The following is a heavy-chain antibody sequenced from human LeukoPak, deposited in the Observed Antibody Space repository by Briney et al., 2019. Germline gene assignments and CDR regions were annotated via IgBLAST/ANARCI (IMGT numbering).Heavy chain of an antibody. CDR2: IKQDESEK. Sequence: GGSLRLSCAASGFTFSSYWMSWVRQAPGKGLEWVANIKQDESEKYYVDSVKGRFTISRENAKNSLYLQMNSLRAEDTAVYYCARDKIEGPTKLDYWGQGILVTVSS. D-gene: IGHD1-1*01. V-gene: IGHV3-7*01. J-gene: IGHJ4*02. CDR3: ARDKIEGPTKLDY. CDR1: GFTFSSYW.